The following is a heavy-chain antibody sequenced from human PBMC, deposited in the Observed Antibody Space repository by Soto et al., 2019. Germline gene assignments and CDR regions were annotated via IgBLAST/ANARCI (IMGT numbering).Heavy chain of an antibody. CDR3: ARRWGRSF. J-gene: IGHJ4*02. CDR1: GGSISSYY. CDR2: IYYSGST. Sequence: QVQLQESGPGLVKPSETLSLTCTVSGGSISSYYWSWIRQPPGKGLEWIGYIYYSGSTNYNPSLKSRVTISVDTSKNQFSLKLSSVTAADTAVYYCARRWGRSFWGQGTLVTVSS. V-gene: IGHV4-59*08. D-gene: IGHD2-15*01.